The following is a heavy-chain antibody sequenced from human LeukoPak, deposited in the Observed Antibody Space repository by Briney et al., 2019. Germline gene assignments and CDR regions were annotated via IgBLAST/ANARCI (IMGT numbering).Heavy chain of an antibody. CDR1: GFTFDDYA. D-gene: IGHD2-8*01. J-gene: IGHJ4*02. V-gene: IGHV3-9*01. CDR2: ISWNSVSI. Sequence: GGSLRLSCAASGFTFDDYAMHWVRQAPGKGLEWVSGISWNSVSIDYADSVKGRFTISRDNAKNSLYLQMNSLRPEDTAVYYCAKELNSYFDYWGQGTLVTVSS. CDR3: AKELNSYFDY.